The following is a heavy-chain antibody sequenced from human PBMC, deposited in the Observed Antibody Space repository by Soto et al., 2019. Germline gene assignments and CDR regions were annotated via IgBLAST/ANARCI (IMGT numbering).Heavy chain of an antibody. Sequence: QVQLQESGPGLVKPSGTLSLTCAVSGSSISSSNWWSWVRQPPGKGLEWIGEIYHSGSTNYNPSLKSRVTISLDKSKKQFSLKLSSVTAADTAVYYCARDPGDGDYEGYYYYGMDVWGQGTTVTVSS. CDR1: GSSISSSNW. J-gene: IGHJ6*02. CDR3: ARDPGDGDYEGYYYYGMDV. D-gene: IGHD4-17*01. V-gene: IGHV4-4*02. CDR2: IYHSGST.